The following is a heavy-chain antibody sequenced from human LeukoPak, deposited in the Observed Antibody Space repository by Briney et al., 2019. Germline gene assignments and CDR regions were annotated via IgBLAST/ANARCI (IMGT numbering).Heavy chain of an antibody. Sequence: ASVKVSCKASGGTFSSYAISWVRQAPGQGLEWMGWINPNSGGTNYAQKFQGWVIMTRDTSISTAYMELSRLRSDDTAVYYCARAGKDGYNNVGPSDYWGQGTLVTVSS. CDR1: GGTFSSYA. V-gene: IGHV1-2*04. CDR2: INPNSGGT. D-gene: IGHD5-24*01. J-gene: IGHJ4*02. CDR3: ARAGKDGYNNVGPSDY.